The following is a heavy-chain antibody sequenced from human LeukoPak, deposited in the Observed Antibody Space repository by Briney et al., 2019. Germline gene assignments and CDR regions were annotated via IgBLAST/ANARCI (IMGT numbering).Heavy chain of an antibody. J-gene: IGHJ1*01. Sequence: SETLSLTXTVSGGSISSYYWSWIRQPPGKGLEWMGYIYYSGSTNYNPSLKSRVTISVDTSKNQFSLKLSSVTAADTAVYYCATLYYYDSSGYFGFQHWGQGTLVTVSS. CDR2: IYYSGST. V-gene: IGHV4-59*01. CDR1: GGSISSYY. D-gene: IGHD3-22*01. CDR3: ATLYYYDSSGYFGFQH.